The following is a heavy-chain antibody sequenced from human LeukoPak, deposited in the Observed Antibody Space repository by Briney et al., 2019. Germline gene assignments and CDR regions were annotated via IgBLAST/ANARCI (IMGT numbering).Heavy chain of an antibody. CDR1: GGSFSGYY. Sequence: SETLSLTCAVYGGSFSGYYWSWIRQPPGKGLEWIGEINHSGSTNYNPSLKSRVTISVDTSKNQFSLKLSSVTAADTAVYYCARGSEDSSGYYYVDYWGQGILVTVSS. CDR2: INHSGST. CDR3: ARGSEDSSGYYYVDY. J-gene: IGHJ4*02. V-gene: IGHV4-34*01. D-gene: IGHD3-22*01.